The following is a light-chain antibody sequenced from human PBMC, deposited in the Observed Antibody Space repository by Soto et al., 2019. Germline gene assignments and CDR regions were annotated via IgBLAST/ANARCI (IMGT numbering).Light chain of an antibody. CDR3: QQYNNWPLFT. Sequence: EIVMTQSPATLSVSPGERATLSCRASQSVSSNLAWYQQKPSQAPRHLIYGASTRATGIPARFSGSGSGTEFNLTISSLQSEDFAVYYCQQYNNWPLFTFGQGTKLEIK. J-gene: IGKJ2*01. CDR1: QSVSSN. CDR2: GAS. V-gene: IGKV3-15*01.